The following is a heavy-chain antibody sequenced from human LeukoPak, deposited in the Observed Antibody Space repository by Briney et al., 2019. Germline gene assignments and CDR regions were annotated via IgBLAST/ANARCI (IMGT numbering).Heavy chain of an antibody. CDR3: ARGGLIPGGWYVVFDY. V-gene: IGHV3-64*01. CDR1: GFTFSSYA. J-gene: IGHJ4*02. Sequence: PGGSLRLSCAASGFTFSSYAMHWVRQAPGKGLEYVSAISSNGGSTYYANSVKGRFTISRDNSKNTLYLQMGILRAEDMAVYYFARGGLIPGGWYVVFDYWGQGTLVTVSS. D-gene: IGHD6-19*01. CDR2: ISSNGGST.